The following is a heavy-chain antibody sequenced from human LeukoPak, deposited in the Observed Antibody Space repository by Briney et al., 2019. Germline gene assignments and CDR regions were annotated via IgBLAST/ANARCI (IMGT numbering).Heavy chain of an antibody. CDR2: IKQDGSEK. CDR1: GFTFSSYW. V-gene: IGHV3-7*03. CDR3: ARDTVAGRAWFDP. D-gene: IGHD6-19*01. Sequence: GGSLRLSCAASGFTFSSYWMSWVRQAPGKELEWVANIKQDGSEKYYVDSVKGRFTISRDNAKNSLYLQMNSLRAEDTAVYYCARDTVAGRAWFDPWGQGTLVTVSS. J-gene: IGHJ5*02.